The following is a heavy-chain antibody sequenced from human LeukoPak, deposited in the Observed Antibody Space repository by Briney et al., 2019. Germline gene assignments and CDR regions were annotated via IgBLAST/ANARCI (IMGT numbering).Heavy chain of an antibody. CDR3: ARETDSTLFDY. CDR2: ISSSGSTI. V-gene: IGHV3-48*03. CDR1: GFTFGIYE. J-gene: IGHJ4*02. Sequence: PGGSLRLSCAASGFTFGIYEMNWVRQAPGQGLEWVSYISSSGSTIYYSDSVKGRFTISRDNAKNSLDLQMNILRAEDTAVYYCARETDSTLFDYWGQGTLVTVSS. D-gene: IGHD2-2*01.